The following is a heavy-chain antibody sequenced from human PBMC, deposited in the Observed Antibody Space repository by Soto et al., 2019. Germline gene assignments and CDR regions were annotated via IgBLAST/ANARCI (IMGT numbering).Heavy chain of an antibody. CDR1: GGTFSSYA. CDR3: ARDRTATDGS. D-gene: IGHD2-15*01. CDR2: IIPIFGIA. J-gene: IGHJ5*02. Sequence: SVKVSCKASGGTFSSYAISWVRQAPGQGLEWMGGIIPIFGIANYAQKFQGRVTITADESTSTAYMELSSLRSEDTAVYYCARDRTATDGSWGQGTLVTVSS. V-gene: IGHV1-69*13.